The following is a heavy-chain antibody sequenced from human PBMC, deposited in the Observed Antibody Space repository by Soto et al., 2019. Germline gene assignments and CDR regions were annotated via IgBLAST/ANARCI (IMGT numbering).Heavy chain of an antibody. D-gene: IGHD4-17*01. CDR3: ARNGVYSLGS. V-gene: IGHV4-4*02. J-gene: IGHJ5*02. CDR2: VHRSGST. Sequence: QVQLQESGPGLVKPSGTLSLTCAVSGASISSDNWWNWVRQPPGQGLEWIGEVHRSGSTNYDPSLKSRVTISIDMSKNQCSLTRTSVTAADTAMYYCARNGVYSLGSWGQGTLVTVSS. CDR1: GASISSDNW.